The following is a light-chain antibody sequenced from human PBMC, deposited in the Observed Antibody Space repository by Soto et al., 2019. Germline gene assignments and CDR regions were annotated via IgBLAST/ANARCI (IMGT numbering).Light chain of an antibody. CDR1: QSVSSN. V-gene: IGKV3-15*01. Sequence: EIVMTQSPATLSVSPGERATLSCRASQSVSSNLAWYQQKPGQAPRLLIYGASTRATGIPARVSGSGSGTEFTLTISSLQSEDFAVYYGQQYNNWSHTFGQGTKLEIK. J-gene: IGKJ2*01. CDR2: GAS. CDR3: QQYNNWSHT.